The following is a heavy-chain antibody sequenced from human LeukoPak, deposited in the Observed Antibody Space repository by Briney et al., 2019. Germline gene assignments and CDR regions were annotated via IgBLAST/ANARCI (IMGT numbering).Heavy chain of an antibody. CDR1: GGSFSGYY. D-gene: IGHD5/OR15-5a*01. CDR2: INHSGST. V-gene: IGHV4-34*01. Sequence: SETLSLTCAVYGGSFSGYYWSWIRQPPGKGLEWIGEINHSGSTNYNPSLKSRVTISVDTSKNQFSLKLSSVTAADTAVYYCARESSWFDPWGQGTPVTVSS. CDR3: ARESSWFDP. J-gene: IGHJ5*02.